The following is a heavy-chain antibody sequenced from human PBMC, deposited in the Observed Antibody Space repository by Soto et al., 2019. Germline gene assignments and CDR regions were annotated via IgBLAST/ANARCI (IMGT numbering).Heavy chain of an antibody. V-gene: IGHV4-31*03. D-gene: IGHD3-10*01. Sequence: QVQLQESGPGLVKPSQTLSLTCTVSGGSISSGGYYWSWIRQHPGKGLEWIGYIYYSGSTYYNPSLKIRVTISVHTSKNQCSLKLSSVTAADTAVYYCARFEMVRGAIGYWGQGTLVTVSS. J-gene: IGHJ4*02. CDR2: IYYSGST. CDR3: ARFEMVRGAIGY. CDR1: GGSISSGGYY.